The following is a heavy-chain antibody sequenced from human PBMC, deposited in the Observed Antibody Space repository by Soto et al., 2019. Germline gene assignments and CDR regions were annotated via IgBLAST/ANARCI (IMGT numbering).Heavy chain of an antibody. V-gene: IGHV4-30-2*01. CDR2: IYHSGST. Sequence: QLQLQESGSGLVKPSQTLSLTCAVSGGSISSGGYSWRWIRQPPGKGLEWIGYIYHSGSTYYNPSLKCRVTISVDRSKNQCSLKLSSVTAADTAVYYCARSTTVTTEGWCWFDPCGQGTLVTVSS. CDR3: ARSTTVTTEGWCWFDP. CDR1: GGSISSGGYS. D-gene: IGHD4-17*01. J-gene: IGHJ5*02.